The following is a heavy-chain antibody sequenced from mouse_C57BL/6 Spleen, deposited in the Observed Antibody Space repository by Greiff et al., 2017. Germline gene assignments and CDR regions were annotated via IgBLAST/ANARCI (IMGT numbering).Heavy chain of an antibody. D-gene: IGHD2-4*01. CDR2: IDPKTGGT. V-gene: IGHV1-15*01. J-gene: IGHJ4*01. CDR3: TRRLYYEYPLDY. CDR1: GYTFTDYE. Sequence: VQVVESGAELVRPGASVTLSCKASGYTFTDYEMHWVKQTPVHGLEWIGAIDPKTGGTAYNQKLKGKAILTADKSSSTAYMELRSLTSEDSSVYCCTRRLYYEYPLDYWGQGTSVTVSS.